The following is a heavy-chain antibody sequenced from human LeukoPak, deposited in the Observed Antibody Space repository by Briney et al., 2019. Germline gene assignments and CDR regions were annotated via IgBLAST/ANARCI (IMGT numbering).Heavy chain of an antibody. CDR1: GFTSSSYA. Sequence: AGGSLRLSCAASGFTSSSYAMSWVRQAPGKGLEWASGFSSSGDNIYYADSVKGRFTISRDKSKNTLFLQMNSLRAEDTAVYYCAKSRDPYCSNGICYERRYYFDYWGQGTLVTVSS. J-gene: IGHJ4*02. CDR2: FSSSGDNI. D-gene: IGHD2-8*01. V-gene: IGHV3-23*01. CDR3: AKSRDPYCSNGICYERRYYFDY.